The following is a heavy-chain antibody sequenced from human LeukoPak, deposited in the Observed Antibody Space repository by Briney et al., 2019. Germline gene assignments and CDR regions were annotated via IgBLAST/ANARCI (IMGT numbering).Heavy chain of an antibody. CDR2: ISYDGSNK. D-gene: IGHD6-19*01. Sequence: GRSLRLSCAASGFTFSGYAMHWVRQAPGKGLEWVAVISYDGSNKYYADSVKGRFTISRDNSKNTLYLQMNSLRAEDTAVYYCARDRGIAVAGSFDYWGQGTLVTVSS. J-gene: IGHJ4*02. CDR3: ARDRGIAVAGSFDY. CDR1: GFTFSGYA. V-gene: IGHV3-30-3*01.